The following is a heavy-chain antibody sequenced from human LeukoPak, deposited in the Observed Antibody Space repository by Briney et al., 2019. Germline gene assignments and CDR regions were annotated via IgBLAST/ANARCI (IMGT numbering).Heavy chain of an antibody. CDR1: GYVFSEYA. Sequence: ASVEVSCKASGYVFSEYAVHWVRQAPGQRLEWMGWINIANGNTKHSQKFQGRVTISWDTSATTVYMELSGLGPEDTALYYCARNVPSTGVLDYWGQGTLVTVYS. CDR2: INIANGNT. D-gene: IGHD7-27*01. CDR3: ARNVPSTGVLDY. V-gene: IGHV1-3*04. J-gene: IGHJ4*02.